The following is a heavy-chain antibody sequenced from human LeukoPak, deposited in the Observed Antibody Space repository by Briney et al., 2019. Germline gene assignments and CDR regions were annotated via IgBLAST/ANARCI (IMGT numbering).Heavy chain of an antibody. V-gene: IGHV3-23*01. Sequence: PGGSLGLSCAASGFTFSGYAMSWVRQAPGKGLEWVSAINTGGDGTFYADSVKGRFTISRDNSMNTQYLQMNSLRAEDTAVFYCATFGSGSRRTNSFDYWGQGTLVIVSS. CDR1: GFTFSGYA. D-gene: IGHD3-10*01. CDR2: INTGGDGT. CDR3: ATFGSGSRRTNSFDY. J-gene: IGHJ4*02.